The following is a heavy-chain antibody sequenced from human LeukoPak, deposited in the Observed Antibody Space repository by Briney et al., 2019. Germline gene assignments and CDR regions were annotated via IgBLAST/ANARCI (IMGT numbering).Heavy chain of an antibody. J-gene: IGHJ3*02. D-gene: IGHD3-22*01. CDR2: ITFSSSHI. V-gene: IGHV3-21*01. CDR3: ARDLSPRIGAFDI. CDR1: GFTFSGYV. Sequence: GGSLRLSCAASGFTFSGYVMTWVRQAPGKGLECVSSITFSSSHIYYADSVKGRFTISRDNTKDSLYLQMNSLRAEDTAVYYCARDLSPRIGAFDIWGQGTMVTVSS.